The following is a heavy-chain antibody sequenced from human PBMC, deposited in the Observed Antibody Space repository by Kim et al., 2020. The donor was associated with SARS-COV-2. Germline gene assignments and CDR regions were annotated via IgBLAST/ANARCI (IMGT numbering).Heavy chain of an antibody. CDR2: ISSSSSYI. V-gene: IGHV3-21*01. CDR1: GFTFSSYS. D-gene: IGHD1-26*01. J-gene: IGHJ4*02. CDR3: ASGGLGGGRNDY. Sequence: GGSLRLSCAASGFTFSSYSMNWVRQAPGKGLEWVSSISSSSSYIYYADSVKGRFTISRDNAKNSLYLQMNSLRAEDTAVYYCASGGLGGGRNDYWGQGTLVTVSS.